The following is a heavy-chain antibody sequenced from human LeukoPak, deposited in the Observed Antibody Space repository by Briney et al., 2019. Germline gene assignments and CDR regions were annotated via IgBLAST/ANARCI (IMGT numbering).Heavy chain of an antibody. CDR2: ISSSSSYI. J-gene: IGHJ4*02. CDR1: GFTFSSYS. D-gene: IGHD3-10*01. CDR3: ARAYYYGSGSYCPKDDY. Sequence: GGSLRLSCAASGFTFSSYSMNWVRQAPGKGLEWVSSISSSSSYIYYADSVKGRFTISRDNAKNSLYLQMNSLRAEDTAVYYCARAYYYGSGSYCPKDDYWGQGTLVTVSS. V-gene: IGHV3-21*01.